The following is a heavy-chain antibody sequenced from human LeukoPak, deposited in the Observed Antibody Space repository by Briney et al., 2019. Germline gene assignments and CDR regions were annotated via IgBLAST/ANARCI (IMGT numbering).Heavy chain of an antibody. J-gene: IGHJ4*02. CDR1: GGSFSGYY. D-gene: IGHD2-15*01. V-gene: IGHV4-34*01. CDR3: ARGRRLYGSFDY. CDR2: INHSGST. Sequence: SETLSLTCAVYGGSFSGYYWSWIRQPPGKGLEWIGEINHSGSTNYNPSLKSRVTISVDTSKDQFSLKLSSVTAADTAVYYCARGRRLYGSFDYWGQGTLVTASS.